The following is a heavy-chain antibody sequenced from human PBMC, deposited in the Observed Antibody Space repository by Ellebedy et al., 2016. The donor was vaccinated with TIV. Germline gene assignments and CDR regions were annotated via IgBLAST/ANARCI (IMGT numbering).Heavy chain of an antibody. CDR2: NSYSGSR. V-gene: IGHV4-30-4*02. CDR1: GASITSGDYR. D-gene: IGHD3-10*01. J-gene: IGHJ5*02. Sequence: MPSETLSLTCTVSGASITSGDYRWTWIRHQPGKGLEWIGYNSYSGSRNQNPPLKSRAIISLDTSKNQFSLRLTSVTAADTAVYYCARDDPSGWLDPWGQGTLVTVSS. CDR3: ARDDPSGWLDP.